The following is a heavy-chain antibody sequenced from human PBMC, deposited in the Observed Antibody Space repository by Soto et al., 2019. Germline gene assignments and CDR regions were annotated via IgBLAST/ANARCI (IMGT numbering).Heavy chain of an antibody. CDR1: GFNFGNFG. Sequence: PGGSLRLSCAASGFNFGNFGMSWVRQAPGKGLQWVSSITNTGGATYHTDSVKGRFIVSRDNSKNVMFLLMRGLGVDDTALYFCARNPRSDIFGVRTIVENWLATWGWGSLVTVAS. J-gene: IGHJ4*02. CDR3: ARNPRSDIFGVRTIVENWLAT. V-gene: IGHV3-23*01. D-gene: IGHD3-3*02. CDR2: ITNTGGAT.